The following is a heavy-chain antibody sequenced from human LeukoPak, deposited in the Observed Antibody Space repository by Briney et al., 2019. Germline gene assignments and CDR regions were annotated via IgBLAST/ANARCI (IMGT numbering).Heavy chain of an antibody. V-gene: IGHV3-7*04. Sequence: GRSLRLSCVTSEFTFSSYWMSWVRQAPGRGLEWVAHIKYDGTQKNYLDSVRGRFTVSRDNTNNSLYLHMSSLRFEDTAVYYCARVEGNGWSAYWGQGTLVTVSS. CDR3: ARVEGNGWSAY. CDR1: EFTFSSYW. J-gene: IGHJ4*02. D-gene: IGHD6-19*01. CDR2: IKYDGTQK.